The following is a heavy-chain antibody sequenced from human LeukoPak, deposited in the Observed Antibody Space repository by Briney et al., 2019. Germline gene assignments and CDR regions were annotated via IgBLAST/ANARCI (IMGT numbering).Heavy chain of an antibody. CDR2: ISYDGSNT. D-gene: IGHD2-2*02. CDR1: GFTFSSYA. CDR3: ARGPSRGIPRY. Sequence: GGSLRLSCAASGFTFSSYAMHWVRQAPGKGLEWVAVISYDGSNTYYADSVKGRFTISRDNSKKTRYLKMNSLRAEDTAVYYCARGPSRGIPRYWGQGTLVTVSS. J-gene: IGHJ4*02. V-gene: IGHV3-30-3*01.